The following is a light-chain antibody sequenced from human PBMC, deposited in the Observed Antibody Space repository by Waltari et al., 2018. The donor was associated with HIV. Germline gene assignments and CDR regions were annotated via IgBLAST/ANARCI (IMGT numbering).Light chain of an antibody. J-gene: IGLJ2*01. CDR1: TLSKQY. CDR2: KDT. Sequence: SSELTQPPSVSVSPGQTARISCSGDTLSKQYAYWYQQNPGQAPVVVIIKDTERPPGIPERFSGSSSGTTVTLTIRGVQAEDEADYYCQSSDNSEHMIFGGGTKLTVL. V-gene: IGLV3-25*03. CDR3: QSSDNSEHMI.